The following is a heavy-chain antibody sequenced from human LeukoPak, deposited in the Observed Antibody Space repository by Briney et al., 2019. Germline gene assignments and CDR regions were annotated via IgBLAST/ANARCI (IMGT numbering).Heavy chain of an antibody. CDR1: GFTFSSYA. Sequence: GGSLRLSCAPSGFTFSSYAMSWVRQAPGKGLEWVSAISGSGGSTYYADSVKGRFTISRDNSKNTLYLQMNSLRAEDTTVYYCAKVRNSGSYLDGMDVWGQGTTVTVSS. D-gene: IGHD1-26*01. CDR3: AKVRNSGSYLDGMDV. V-gene: IGHV3-23*01. J-gene: IGHJ6*02. CDR2: ISGSGGST.